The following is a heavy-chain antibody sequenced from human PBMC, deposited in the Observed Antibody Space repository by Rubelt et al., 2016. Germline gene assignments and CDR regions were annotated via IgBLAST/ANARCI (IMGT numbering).Heavy chain of an antibody. CDR2: MNPNSGNT. CDR3: ARAKSRQLWLEDYAMDV. V-gene: IGHV1-8*01. Sequence: QVQLVQSGAEVKKPGASVKVSCKASGYTFTNYDINWVRQATGQGLEWMGWMNPNSGNTGYAQKFQGRVTMTRNTSISTAYMELSSLTPEDTAIYYCARAKSRQLWLEDYAMDVWGQGTTVTVSS. CDR1: GYTFTNYD. D-gene: IGHD5-18*01. J-gene: IGHJ6*02.